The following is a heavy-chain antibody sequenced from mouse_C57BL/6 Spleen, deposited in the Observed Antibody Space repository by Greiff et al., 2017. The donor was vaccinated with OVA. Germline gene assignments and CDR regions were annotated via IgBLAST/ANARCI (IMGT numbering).Heavy chain of an antibody. CDR2: IRSKSNNYAT. D-gene: IGHD2-5*01. J-gene: IGHJ1*03. CDR1: GFSFNTYA. CDR3: VRLDYYSNYWYFDV. Sequence: DVMLVESGGGLVQPKGSLKLSCAASGFSFNTYAMNWVRQAPGKGLEWVARIRSKSNNYATYYADSVKDRFTISRDDSESMLYLQMNNLKTEDTAMYYCVRLDYYSNYWYFDVWGTGTTVTVSS. V-gene: IGHV10-1*01.